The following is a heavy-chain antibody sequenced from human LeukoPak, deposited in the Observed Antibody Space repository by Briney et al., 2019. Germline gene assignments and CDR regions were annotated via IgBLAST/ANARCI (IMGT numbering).Heavy chain of an antibody. V-gene: IGHV4-59*08. CDR3: ARTRYSSGWFFDY. J-gene: IGHJ4*02. CDR2: IFYSGNT. CDR1: GXSISSYY. Sequence: PSETLSLTCTVSGXSISSYYGSWIRQPPGKGLEWIGYIFYSGNTDYNPSLKSRVTISVDTSKNQFSLKLSSVTAADTAVYYCARTRYSSGWFFDYWGQGTLVTVSS. D-gene: IGHD6-19*01.